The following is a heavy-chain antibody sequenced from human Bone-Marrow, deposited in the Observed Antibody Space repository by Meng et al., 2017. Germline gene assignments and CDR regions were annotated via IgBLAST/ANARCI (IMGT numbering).Heavy chain of an antibody. CDR2: INHSGST. J-gene: IGHJ6*02. D-gene: IGHD3-3*01. CDR1: GGSFSGYY. Sequence: GSLRLSCAVYGGSFSGYYWSWIRQPPGKGLEWIGEINHSGSTNYNPSLKSRVTISVDTSKNQFSLKLSSVTAADTAVYYCAKDHARYDFWSGYYWHYYYYYGMDVWGQGTTVTVSS. CDR3: AKDHARYDFWSGYYWHYYYYYGMDV. V-gene: IGHV4-34*01.